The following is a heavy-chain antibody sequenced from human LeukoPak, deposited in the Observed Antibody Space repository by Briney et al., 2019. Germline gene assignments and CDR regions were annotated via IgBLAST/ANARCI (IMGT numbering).Heavy chain of an antibody. V-gene: IGHV3-20*04. Sequence: GGSLRLSCAASGFTFDDYGMSWVRQAPGKGLEWVSGINWNGGSTGYADSVKGRFTISRDNAKNSLYLQMNSLRAEDTALYYCARDALLGSGSYYNHNDYWGQGTLVTVSS. CDR2: INWNGGST. J-gene: IGHJ4*02. CDR3: ARDALLGSGSYYNHNDY. D-gene: IGHD3-10*01. CDR1: GFTFDDYG.